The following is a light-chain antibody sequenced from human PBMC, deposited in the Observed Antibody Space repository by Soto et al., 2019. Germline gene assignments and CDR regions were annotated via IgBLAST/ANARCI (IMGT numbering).Light chain of an antibody. V-gene: IGLV2-14*01. J-gene: IGLJ2*01. CDR2: DVS. Sequence: QSVLTQPASVSGSPGQSITISCTGTSSDVGGYNYVSWYQQHPGKAPKLMIYDVSNRPSGVSNRFSGSKSGNTASLTISGLQAEDEADYYCSSYTTSGSLVFGGGTQLTV. CDR3: SSYTTSGSLV. CDR1: SSDVGGYNY.